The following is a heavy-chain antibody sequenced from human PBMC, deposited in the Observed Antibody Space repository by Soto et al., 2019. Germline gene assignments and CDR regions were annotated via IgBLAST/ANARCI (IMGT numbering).Heavy chain of an antibody. CDR3: TVGGAGHPFDY. V-gene: IGHV4-59*11. J-gene: IGHJ4*02. CDR2: IHYSGRT. CDR1: GVSITSHY. D-gene: IGHD3-16*01. Sequence: QVQLQESGPGLVKPSETLSLTCTVPGVSITSHYWTWIRPPPGKGLEWIGNIHYSGRTNYSPSLKGRVIISLDTSENQASLKLSSVTTADTAVYYCTVGGAGHPFDYWGQGTLVTVSS.